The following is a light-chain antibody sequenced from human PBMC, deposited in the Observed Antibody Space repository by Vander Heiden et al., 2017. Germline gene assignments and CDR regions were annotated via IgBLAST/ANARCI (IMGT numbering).Light chain of an antibody. CDR1: SSNIGAGYD. V-gene: IGLV1-40*01. CDR2: GNS. Sequence: QSVLTQPPSVSGVPGQRATIPCTGSSSNIGAGYDVHWYQQLPGTAPKLLIYGNSNRPSGVPDRFSGSKSGTSASLAITGLQAEDEADYYCQSYDSSLSGSVFGGGTKLTVL. J-gene: IGLJ2*01. CDR3: QSYDSSLSGSV.